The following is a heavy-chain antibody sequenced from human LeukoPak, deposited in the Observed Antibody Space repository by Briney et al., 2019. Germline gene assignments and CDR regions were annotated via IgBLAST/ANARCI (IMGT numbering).Heavy chain of an antibody. D-gene: IGHD2/OR15-2a*01. Sequence: PGGSLRLSCAGSGFTLRSYSMNWVRQAPGKGLEWVSTLTGGGGETSYADSVKGRFTMSRDSSNNKVFLQMNNVKPEDTAVYYCARCPLEGYEGNYFLYYFDPWGQGTQVTVSS. CDR3: ARCPLEGYEGNYFLYYFDP. V-gene: IGHV3-23*01. CDR2: LTGGGGET. CDR1: GFTLRSYS. J-gene: IGHJ4*02.